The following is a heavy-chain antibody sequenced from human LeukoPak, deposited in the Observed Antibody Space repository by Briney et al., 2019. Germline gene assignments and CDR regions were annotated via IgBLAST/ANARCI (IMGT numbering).Heavy chain of an antibody. V-gene: IGHV3-23*01. CDR3: AKDSYYYDSRGYYPSYYYYYMDV. Sequence: PGESLRLSCAASGSTFSSYAMSWVRQAPGKGLEWVSAISGSGGSTYYADSVKGRFTISRDNSKNTLHLQMNSLRAEDTAVYYCAKDSYYYDSRGYYPSYYYYYMDVWGKGTTVTVSS. CDR2: ISGSGGST. CDR1: GSTFSSYA. J-gene: IGHJ6*03. D-gene: IGHD3-22*01.